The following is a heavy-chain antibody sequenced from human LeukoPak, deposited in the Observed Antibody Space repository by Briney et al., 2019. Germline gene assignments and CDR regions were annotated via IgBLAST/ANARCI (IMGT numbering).Heavy chain of an antibody. V-gene: IGHV3-74*01. D-gene: IGHD3-9*01. CDR1: GFTFSSTW. CDR2: ISNDGRNM. J-gene: IGHJ6*04. CDR3: ARDGRQHFDWLPLDV. Sequence: PGGSLRLSCAASGFTFSSTWMHWVRQAPGKGLVWVGRISNDGRNMEYADSVKGRFTIYRDNAENTLDLQMHRLRAEDTAVYYCARDGRQHFDWLPLDVWGKGTTVIVSS.